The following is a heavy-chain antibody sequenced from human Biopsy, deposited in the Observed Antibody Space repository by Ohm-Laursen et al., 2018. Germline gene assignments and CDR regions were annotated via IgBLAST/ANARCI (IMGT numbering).Heavy chain of an antibody. CDR1: GFIFSTYT. Sequence: SLRLSCAAAGFIFSTYTMNWVRQAPGEGLDWVSSISSRSRDIYYADSVKGRFTISRGNAKNSLYLQMNSLRAEDTAVYYCARAYPPPGRRLVVVAGDFDCWGQGTRVTVSS. CDR2: ISSRSRDI. V-gene: IGHV3-21*01. J-gene: IGHJ4*02. D-gene: IGHD2-15*01. CDR3: ARAYPPPGRRLVVVAGDFDC.